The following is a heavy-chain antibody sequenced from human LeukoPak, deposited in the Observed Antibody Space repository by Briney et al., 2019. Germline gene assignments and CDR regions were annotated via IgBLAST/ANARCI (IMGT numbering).Heavy chain of an antibody. CDR1: GFAFTGYY. Sequence: ASVKVSCKASGFAFTGYYIHWVRHAPGQGLAWMGWINPNSGGTNYAQRFQGRVTMTRDTSISTAYMELNRLASDDTAVYYCARDQIAAAGLDYWGQGTLVTVSS. CDR3: ARDQIAAAGLDY. CDR2: INPNSGGT. J-gene: IGHJ4*02. V-gene: IGHV1-2*02. D-gene: IGHD6-13*01.